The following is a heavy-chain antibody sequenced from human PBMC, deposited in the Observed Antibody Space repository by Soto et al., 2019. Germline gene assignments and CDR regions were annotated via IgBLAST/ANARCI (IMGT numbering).Heavy chain of an antibody. Sequence: SVKVSCKASGGTFSSYAMSWVRQAPGQGLEWMGGIIPIFGTANYAQKFQGRVTITADESTSTAYMELSSLRSEDTAVYYCASIDSSGYYDYWGQGTLVTVSS. CDR3: ASIDSSGYYDY. V-gene: IGHV1-69*13. J-gene: IGHJ4*02. CDR1: GGTFSSYA. D-gene: IGHD3-22*01. CDR2: IIPIFGTA.